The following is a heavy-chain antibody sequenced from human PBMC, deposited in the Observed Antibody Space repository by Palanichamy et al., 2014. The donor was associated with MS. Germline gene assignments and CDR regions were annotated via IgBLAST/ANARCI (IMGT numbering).Heavy chain of an antibody. V-gene: IGHV3-23*01. D-gene: IGHD6-19*01. CDR1: GSTFSNYA. Sequence: EVQLLESGGGLVQPGGSLRLSCAASGSTFSNYAMSWVRQAPGKGLEWVSSISGGGGPTYYADSVKGRFTISRDTSKNTLYLQMNSLRTEDTALYYCAKLGDFVVAGGCWGQGTLVTVSS. CDR2: ISGGGGPT. J-gene: IGHJ1*01. CDR3: AKLGDFVVAGGC.